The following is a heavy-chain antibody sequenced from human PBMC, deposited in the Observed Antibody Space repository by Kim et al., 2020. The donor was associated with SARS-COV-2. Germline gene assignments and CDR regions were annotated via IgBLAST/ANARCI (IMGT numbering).Heavy chain of an antibody. Sequence: YAQRFTGRFVFSLDTSVSTAYLQISSLKAEDTAVYYCARGYSSSWFYFDYWGQGTLVTVSS. V-gene: IGHV7-4-1*02. CDR3: ARGYSSSWFYFDY. J-gene: IGHJ4*02. D-gene: IGHD6-13*01.